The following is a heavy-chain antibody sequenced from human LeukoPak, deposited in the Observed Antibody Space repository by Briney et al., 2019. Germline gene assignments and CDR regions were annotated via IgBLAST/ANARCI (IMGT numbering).Heavy chain of an antibody. V-gene: IGHV3-48*03. Sequence: GGSLRLSCAASGFTFSSYEMNWVRQAPGKGLEWVSYISSSGSTIYYADSVKGRFTISRDNAKNSLYLQMNSLRAEDTAVYYCARGLRCYDSSGYPEYFQHWGQGTLVTVSS. CDR3: ARGLRCYDSSGYPEYFQH. CDR2: ISSSGSTI. CDR1: GFTFSSYE. J-gene: IGHJ1*01. D-gene: IGHD3-22*01.